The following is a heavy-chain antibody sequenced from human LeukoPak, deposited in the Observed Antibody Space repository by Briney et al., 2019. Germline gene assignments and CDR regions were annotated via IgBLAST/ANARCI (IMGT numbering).Heavy chain of an antibody. J-gene: IGHJ3*02. V-gene: IGHV3-21*01. CDR3: ARDLFDIVVVPAAHDAFDI. Sequence: PGGSLRLSCAASGFTFNAYTMNWVRQAPGKGLEWVSSISSSSSYIYYADSVKGRFTISRDNAKNSLYLQMNSLRAEDTAVYYCARDLFDIVVVPAAHDAFDIWGQGTMVTVSS. CDR1: GFTFNAYT. CDR2: ISSSSSYI. D-gene: IGHD2-2*01.